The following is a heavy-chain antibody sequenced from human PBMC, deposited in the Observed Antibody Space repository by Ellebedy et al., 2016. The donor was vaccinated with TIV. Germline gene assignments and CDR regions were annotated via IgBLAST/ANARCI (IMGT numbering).Heavy chain of an antibody. CDR2: MNPNSGNT. J-gene: IGHJ4*02. V-gene: IGHV1-8*01. CDR3: ARCPSRKLAAVVN. D-gene: IGHD6-13*01. CDR1: GYTFTSYD. Sequence: AASVKVSCKASGYTFTSYDINWVRQATGQGLEWMGWMNPNSGNTGYAQKFQGRVTMTRNTSISTAYMELSSQRSEDTAVYYWARCPSRKLAAVVNWGQGTLVTVSS.